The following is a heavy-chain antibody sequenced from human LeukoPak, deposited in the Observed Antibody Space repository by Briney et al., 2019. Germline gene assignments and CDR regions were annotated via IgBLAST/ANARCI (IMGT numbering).Heavy chain of an antibody. Sequence: SETLSLTCTVSGSSISSYYWSWIRQPPGKGLEWIGYIYYSGSTNYNPSLKSRVTISVDTSKNQFSLKLSSVIAADTAVYYCARRYSSSWYRWFDPWGQGTLVTVPS. J-gene: IGHJ5*02. V-gene: IGHV4-59*08. CDR3: ARRYSSSWYRWFDP. CDR1: GSSISSYY. CDR2: IYYSGST. D-gene: IGHD6-13*01.